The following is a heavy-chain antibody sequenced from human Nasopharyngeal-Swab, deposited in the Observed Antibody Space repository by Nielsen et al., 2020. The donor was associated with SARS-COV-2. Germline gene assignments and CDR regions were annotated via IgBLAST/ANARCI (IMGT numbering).Heavy chain of an antibody. CDR3: ARVRFVGELIDAFDI. Sequence: GESLKISCAASGFTFSSYSMNWVRQAPGKGLEWVSSISSSSYIYYADSVKGQFTISRDNAKNSLYLQMNSLRAEDTAVYYCARVRFVGELIDAFDIWGQGTMVTVSS. V-gene: IGHV3-21*01. J-gene: IGHJ3*02. CDR2: ISSSSYI. D-gene: IGHD1-26*01. CDR1: GFTFSSYS.